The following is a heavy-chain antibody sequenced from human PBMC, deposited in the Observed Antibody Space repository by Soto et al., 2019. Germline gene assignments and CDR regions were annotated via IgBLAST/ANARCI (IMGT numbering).Heavy chain of an antibody. V-gene: IGHV3-23*01. D-gene: IGHD7-27*01. CDR3: AKRGDDWGYNYDGFHV. CDR1: GFTFSSYD. J-gene: IGHJ6*02. CDR2: ISDSGGST. Sequence: EVQLLESGGGLVQPGGSLRLSCAASGFTFSSYDMTWVRQAPGKGLEWVSGISDSGGSTFYADSVKGRFTISRDNAKNTLFLQMNSLRAEDTAVYYCAKRGDDWGYNYDGFHVRGQGATVTVSS.